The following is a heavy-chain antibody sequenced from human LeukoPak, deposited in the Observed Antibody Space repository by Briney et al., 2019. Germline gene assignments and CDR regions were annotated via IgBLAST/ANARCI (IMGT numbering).Heavy chain of an antibody. CDR3: ARARYSDF. Sequence: GGSLRLSCVASGFTFSNYWMTWVRQAPGKGLEWVANIKEDGSEKNYADSVKGRFTTSRDNAKNSLYLQMNSLRGEDTAVYSCARARYSDFWGQGTLVTVSS. CDR1: GFTFSNYW. J-gene: IGHJ4*02. V-gene: IGHV3-7*01. CDR2: IKEDGSEK.